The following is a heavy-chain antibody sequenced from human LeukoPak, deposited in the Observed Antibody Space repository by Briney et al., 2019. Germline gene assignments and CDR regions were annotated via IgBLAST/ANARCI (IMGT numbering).Heavy chain of an antibody. D-gene: IGHD3-22*01. Sequence: AXVKVSCKASGYTFTSYGISWVRQAPGQGLEWMGWISAYNGNTNYAQKLQGRVTMTTDTSTSTAYMELRSLRSDDTAVYYCARGLYSYYDSSGVFGYWGQGTLVTVSS. CDR2: ISAYNGNT. J-gene: IGHJ4*02. V-gene: IGHV1-18*01. CDR3: ARGLYSYYDSSGVFGY. CDR1: GYTFTSYG.